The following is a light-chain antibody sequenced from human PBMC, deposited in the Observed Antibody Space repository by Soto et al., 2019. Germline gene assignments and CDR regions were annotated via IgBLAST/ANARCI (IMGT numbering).Light chain of an antibody. J-gene: IGLJ2*01. Sequence: QSLLTQPPSVSGAPGQRVTISCTGSRSNIGAAYDVHWYQHLPGTAPKLLIHGNSNRPSGVPDRFSGSKSGTSASLAITGVQAEDEADYYCQSYDSSLSGVVFGGGTKLTVL. CDR1: RSNIGAAYD. CDR2: GNS. CDR3: QSYDSSLSGVV. V-gene: IGLV1-40*01.